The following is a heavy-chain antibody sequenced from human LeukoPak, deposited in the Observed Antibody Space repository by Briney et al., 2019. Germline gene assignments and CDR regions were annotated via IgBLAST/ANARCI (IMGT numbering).Heavy chain of an antibody. CDR1: GYTLTIYY. CDR2: MNPSGGST. V-gene: IGHV1-46*01. Sequence: ASVTVSFTASGYTLTIYYLHWVRQAPGQGLEWMGIMNPSGGSTNYAQKFHGRVMMTRDTSTSTVYMELSSLRSEDTAVYYCARVLGAYSDYEGLKYWGQGTLVTVSS. CDR3: ARVLGAYSDYEGLKY. D-gene: IGHD5-12*01. J-gene: IGHJ4*02.